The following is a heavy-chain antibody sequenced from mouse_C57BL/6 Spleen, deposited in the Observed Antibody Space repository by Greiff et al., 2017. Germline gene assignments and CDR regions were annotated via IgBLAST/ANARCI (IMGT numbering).Heavy chain of an antibody. CDR2: ISNLAYSI. J-gene: IGHJ4*01. Sequence: EVQLVESGGGLVQPGGSLKLSCAASGFTFSDYGMAWVRQAPRKGPEWVAFISNLAYSIYYADTVTGRFTISRENAKNTLYLEMSSLRSEDTAMYYCARHGGGTGYAMDYWGQGTSVTVSS. V-gene: IGHV5-15*01. CDR3: ARHGGGTGYAMDY. D-gene: IGHD4-1*01. CDR1: GFTFSDYG.